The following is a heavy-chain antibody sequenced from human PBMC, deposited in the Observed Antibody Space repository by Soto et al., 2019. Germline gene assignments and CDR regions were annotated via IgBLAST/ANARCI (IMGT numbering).Heavy chain of an antibody. CDR1: GDSISSSNSH. D-gene: IGHD3-3*02. CDR2: VYCGGAIFYSGNI. Sequence: PSETLSLTCTVSGDSISSSNSHWGWTRQPPGKGLEYIGSVYCGGAIFYSGNIYYNPSLKSRVTISVDTSKNQFSLRLSSVTAADTGVYYCVRYDRINMKPYSPEGFHIWGQGTMVTVSS. J-gene: IGHJ3*02. V-gene: IGHV4-39*01. CDR3: VRYDRINMKPYSPEGFHI.